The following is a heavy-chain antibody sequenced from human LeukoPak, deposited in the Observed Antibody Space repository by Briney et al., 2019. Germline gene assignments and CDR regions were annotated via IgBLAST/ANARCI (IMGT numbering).Heavy chain of an antibody. CDR2: FSGSGGST. CDR3: AREWYYNSSGYDAFDI. J-gene: IGHJ3*02. V-gene: IGHV3-23*01. Sequence: GGSLRLSCAASGFTFSSYAMSWVRQAPGKGLECISGFSGSGGSTYYADSVKGRFTISRDNSKNTLYLQMNSLRAEDTAVYYCAREWYYNSSGYDAFDIWGQGKRVTVSS. CDR1: GFTFSSYA. D-gene: IGHD3-22*01.